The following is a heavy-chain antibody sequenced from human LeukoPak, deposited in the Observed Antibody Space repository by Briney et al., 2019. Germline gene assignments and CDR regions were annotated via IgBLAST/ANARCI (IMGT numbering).Heavy chain of an antibody. Sequence: GGSLRLSCAASGFTFDDYGMSWVRQAPGKGLEWVSVIYSGGSTYYADSVKGRFTISRDNSKNTLYLQMNSLRAEDTAVYYCARGSEWQQQLTGPPRGHYFYYMDVWGKGTTVTISS. CDR2: IYSGGST. CDR1: GFTFDDYG. CDR3: ARGSEWQQQLTGPPRGHYFYYMDV. J-gene: IGHJ6*03. V-gene: IGHV3-53*01. D-gene: IGHD6-13*01.